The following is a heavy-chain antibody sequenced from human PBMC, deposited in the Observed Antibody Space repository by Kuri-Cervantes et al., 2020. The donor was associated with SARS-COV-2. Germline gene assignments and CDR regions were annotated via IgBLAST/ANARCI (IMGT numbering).Heavy chain of an antibody. CDR2: INPNSGGT. Sequence: ASVKVSCKASGYTFTGYYMHWVRQAPGQGLEWMGRINPNSGGTNYAQKFQGRVTMTRDTSISTAYMELRSLRSDDTAVYYCARGHSALKRELLPFDYWGQGTLVIVSS. CDR3: ARGHSALKRELLPFDY. V-gene: IGHV1-2*06. CDR1: GYTFTGYY. D-gene: IGHD1-26*01. J-gene: IGHJ4*02.